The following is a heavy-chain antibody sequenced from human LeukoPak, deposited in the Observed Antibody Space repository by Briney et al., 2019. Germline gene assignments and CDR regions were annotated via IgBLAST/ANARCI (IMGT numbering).Heavy chain of an antibody. CDR3: ARVGGSYLRMFDY. V-gene: IGHV1-3*01. D-gene: IGHD1-26*01. Sequence: GASVKVSCKASGYTFTGYYIHWVRQAPGQGLEWMGWINAGNGNTKYSQKFQGRVTITRDTSASTAYMELSSLRSEDTAVYYCARVGGSYLRMFDYWGQGTLVTVSS. J-gene: IGHJ4*02. CDR2: INAGNGNT. CDR1: GYTFTGYY.